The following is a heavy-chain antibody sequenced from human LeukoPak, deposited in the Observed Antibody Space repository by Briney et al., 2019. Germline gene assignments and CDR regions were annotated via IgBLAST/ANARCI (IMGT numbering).Heavy chain of an antibody. J-gene: IGHJ5*02. CDR3: AKDPGCSSTSCYPYSLCDP. D-gene: IGHD2-2*01. CDR1: GSTFSSYA. CDR2: ISGIGGST. Sequence: GGSLRPSCAASGSTFSSYAMCWVRQAPGKGREGVSAISGIGGSTYYADSVKGRFTISRDNSKNTLYLQMNSLRAEDTAVYYCAKDPGCSSTSCYPYSLCDPWGQGTLVTVS. V-gene: IGHV3-23*01.